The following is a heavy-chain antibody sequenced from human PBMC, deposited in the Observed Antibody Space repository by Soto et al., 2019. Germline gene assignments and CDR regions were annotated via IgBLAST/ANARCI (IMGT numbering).Heavy chain of an antibody. CDR3: VTDTRGS. Sequence: EVQLVESGGDLVKPGGSLRLSCAASGFTFYNAWLNWVRQAPGKGLEWVGRIKSKNDGETTDYAAPVKGRFTISRDDSINTLYLQMNSLKTDDTADYYCVTDTRGSWGQGTLVTVSS. CDR1: GFTFYNAW. CDR2: IKSKNDGETT. D-gene: IGHD3-3*01. V-gene: IGHV3-15*07. J-gene: IGHJ5*02.